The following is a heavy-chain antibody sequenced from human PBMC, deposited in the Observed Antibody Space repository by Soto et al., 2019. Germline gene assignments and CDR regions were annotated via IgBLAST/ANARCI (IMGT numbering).Heavy chain of an antibody. CDR3: ARGITQGFDY. J-gene: IGHJ4*02. CDR1: GYNFNTYD. V-gene: IGHV1-8*02. Sequence: QVPLVQSGAEVEKPGASVKVSCQASGYNFNTYDINWVRQATGKGLEWMGWMSPSTTNTAYAQKFQGRVTMTWDTSRRTAYMELNSLTSDDTAVYYCARGITQGFDYWGQGTPVTVSS. CDR2: MSPSTTNT.